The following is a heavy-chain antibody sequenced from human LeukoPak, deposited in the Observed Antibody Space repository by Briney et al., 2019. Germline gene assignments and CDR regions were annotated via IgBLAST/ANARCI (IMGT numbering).Heavy chain of an antibody. V-gene: IGHV4-4*02. CDR1: GGSISGTDW. Sequence: SETLSLTCGVSGGSISGTDWWSWVRQPPGQGLEWIGEISLRGLTNYNPSLRSRLTMSLDESKNQVSLNLTSVTAADTAVYYCSRESGPFSPFGFWGQGTLVSVHS. CDR2: ISLRGLT. D-gene: IGHD1-26*01. CDR3: SRESGPFSPFGF. J-gene: IGHJ4*02.